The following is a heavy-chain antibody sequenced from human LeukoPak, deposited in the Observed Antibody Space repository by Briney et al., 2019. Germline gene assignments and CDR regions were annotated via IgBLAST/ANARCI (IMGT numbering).Heavy chain of an antibody. D-gene: IGHD3-22*01. CDR1: GGSISSYY. CDR2: IYYSGST. CDR3: ARLGGSGYYYFNWFDP. Sequence: SETLSLTCTVSGGSISSYYWSWIRQPPGKGLEWIGYIYYSGSTNYNPSLKSRVTISVDTSKNQFSLKLSSVTAADTAVYYCARLGGSGYYYFNWFDPWGQGTLVTVSS. J-gene: IGHJ5*02. V-gene: IGHV4-59*08.